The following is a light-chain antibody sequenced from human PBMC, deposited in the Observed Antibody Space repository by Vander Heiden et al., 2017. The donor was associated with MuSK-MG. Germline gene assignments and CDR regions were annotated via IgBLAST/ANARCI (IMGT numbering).Light chain of an antibody. CDR2: RDN. CDR3: QAWDTSSVL. V-gene: IGLV3-1*01. CDR1: KLGDT. J-gene: IGLJ2*01. Sequence: SYELTQPPSVSVSPGQTASITCSGDKLGDTCWYQQKSGQSPVLVMYRDNRRPSGIPERFSGSTSGNTATLTISGTQALDEEDYYCQAWDTSSVLFGGGTKLTVL.